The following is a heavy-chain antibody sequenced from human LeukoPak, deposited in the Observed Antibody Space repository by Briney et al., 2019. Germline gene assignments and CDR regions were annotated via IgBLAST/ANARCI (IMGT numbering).Heavy chain of an antibody. J-gene: IGHJ4*02. D-gene: IGHD4-17*01. CDR1: GFTFSSYS. Sequence: PGGSLRLSCAASGFTFSSYSMNWVRQAPGKGLEFVSSISSSSSYIYYADSVKGRFTISRDNAKNSLYLQMNSLRAEDTAVYYCARQYDYGDYEMGYWGQGTLVTVSS. V-gene: IGHV3-21*01. CDR2: ISSSSSYI. CDR3: ARQYDYGDYEMGY.